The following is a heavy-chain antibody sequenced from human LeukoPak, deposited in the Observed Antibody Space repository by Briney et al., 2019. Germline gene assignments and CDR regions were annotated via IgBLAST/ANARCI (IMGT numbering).Heavy chain of an antibody. CDR3: ARVAPYGDYGDY. Sequence: EASVKVSCKASGYTFTGYYMHRVRQAPGQGLEWMGWINPNSGGTNYAQKFQGRITMTRDTSISTAYMELSRLRSDDTAVYYCARVAPYGDYGDYWGQGTLVTVSS. D-gene: IGHD4-17*01. J-gene: IGHJ4*02. V-gene: IGHV1-2*02. CDR1: GYTFTGYY. CDR2: INPNSGGT.